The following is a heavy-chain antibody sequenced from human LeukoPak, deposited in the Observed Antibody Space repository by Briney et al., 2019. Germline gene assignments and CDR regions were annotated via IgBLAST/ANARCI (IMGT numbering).Heavy chain of an antibody. CDR2: IYYSGST. V-gene: IGHV4-30-4*01. Sequence: SETLSLTCTVSGGSISSGDYYWSWIRQPPGKGLEWIGYIYYSGSTYYNPSLKSRVTISVDTSKNQFSLKLSSVTAADTAVYYCARDRGFWSGYNWFDPWGQGTLATVSS. D-gene: IGHD3-3*01. CDR3: ARDRGFWSGYNWFDP. CDR1: GGSISSGDYY. J-gene: IGHJ5*02.